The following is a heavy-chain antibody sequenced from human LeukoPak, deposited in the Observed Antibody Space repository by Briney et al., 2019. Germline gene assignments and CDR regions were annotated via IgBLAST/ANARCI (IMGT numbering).Heavy chain of an antibody. CDR3: ARGGWNKFDY. CDR2: INHSEST. D-gene: IGHD1-1*01. Sequence: SETLSLTCAVYGGSFSGHYWSWIRQSPGKGLEWIGEINHSESTNYNPSLKSRVTMSVDTSKNQFSLKLSSVTAADTAVYYCARGGWNKFDYWGQGTLVTVSS. V-gene: IGHV4-34*01. J-gene: IGHJ4*02. CDR1: GGSFSGHY.